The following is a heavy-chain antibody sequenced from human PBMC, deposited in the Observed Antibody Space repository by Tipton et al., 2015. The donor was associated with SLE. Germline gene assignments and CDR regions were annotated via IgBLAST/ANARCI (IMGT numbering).Heavy chain of an antibody. CDR2: IYSGGST. CDR3: AKNGDVDSSSWYSPEYFQH. CDR1: GFTFSSYA. D-gene: IGHD6-13*01. J-gene: IGHJ1*01. Sequence: SLRLSCAASGFTFSSYAMSWVRQAPGKGLEWVSVIYSGGSTYYADSVKGRFTISRDNSKNTLYLQMNSLRAEDTVVYYCAKNGDVDSSSWYSPEYFQHWGQGTLVTVSS. V-gene: IGHV3-23*03.